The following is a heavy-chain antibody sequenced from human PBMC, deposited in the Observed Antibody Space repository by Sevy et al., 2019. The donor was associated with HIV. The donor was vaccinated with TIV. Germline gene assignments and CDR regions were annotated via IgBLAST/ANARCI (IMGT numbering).Heavy chain of an antibody. D-gene: IGHD5-12*01. J-gene: IGHJ4*02. CDR2: ISGSGGST. Sequence: GGSLRLSCAASGFTFSSYAMSWVRQAPGKGLEWVSAISGSGGSTYYADSVKGRFTISRDNSKNTLYLQMNSLRVEDTAVYYCAKDREGGYSGYDSDYWGQGTLVTVSS. V-gene: IGHV3-23*01. CDR3: AKDREGGYSGYDSDY. CDR1: GFTFSSYA.